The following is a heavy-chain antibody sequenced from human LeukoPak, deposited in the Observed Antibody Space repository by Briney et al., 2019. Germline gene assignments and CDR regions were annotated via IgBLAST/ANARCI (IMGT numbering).Heavy chain of an antibody. D-gene: IGHD3-9*01. CDR1: GGSLSPHY. V-gene: IGHV4-34*01. Sequence: SETLSLTCAVSGGSLSPHYWSWIRQPLGKGLEWIGEINNRGTTNYSPSLKSRVTISVDTSKNQFSLKLSSVTAADTAVYYCARGKLNRYSSSYNWFDPWGQGTLVTVSS. CDR3: ARGKLNRYSSSYNWFDP. J-gene: IGHJ5*02. CDR2: INNRGTT.